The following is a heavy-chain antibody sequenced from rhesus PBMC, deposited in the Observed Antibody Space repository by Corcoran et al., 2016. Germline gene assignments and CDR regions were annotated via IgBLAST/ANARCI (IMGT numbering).Heavy chain of an antibody. D-gene: IGHD2-8*01. CDR1: GGSISSNY. V-gene: IGHV4-160*01. CDR2: IYGSGGST. J-gene: IGHJ4*01. Sequence: QVQLQESGPGSVKPSETLPPTCAVPGGSISSNYWRRVRPGPGEGRGKGLGWIGRIYGSGGSTDYNPSLMSRVTISTATSKNQFSLKLSSVTAADTAVYYCAEGYCSGGVCQPWGQGVLVTVSS. CDR3: AEGYCSGGVCQP.